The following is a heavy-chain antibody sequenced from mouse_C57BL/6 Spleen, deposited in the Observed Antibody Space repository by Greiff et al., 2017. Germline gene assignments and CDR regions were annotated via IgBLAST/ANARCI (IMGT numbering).Heavy chain of an antibody. CDR2: ISSGGDYI. Sequence: EVKLMESGEGLVKPGGSLKLSCAASGFTFSSYAMSWVRQTPEKRLEWVAYISSGGDYIYYADTVKGRFTISRDNARNTLYLQMSSLKSEDTAMYYCTRDDYGGYFDYWGQGTTLTVSS. CDR3: TRDDYGGYFDY. CDR1: GFTFSSYA. V-gene: IGHV5-9-1*02. J-gene: IGHJ2*01. D-gene: IGHD2-4*01.